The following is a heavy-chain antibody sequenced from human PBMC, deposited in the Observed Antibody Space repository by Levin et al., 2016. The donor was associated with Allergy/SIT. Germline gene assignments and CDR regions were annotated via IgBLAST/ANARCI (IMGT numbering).Heavy chain of an antibody. Sequence: ASVKVSCKASGYTFTDYYMFWVRQAPGQGLEWMGWINPNSGGTNYAQKFRGRVTITRDTSISTAYMELSRLTSDDTAVYYCARARLLSNAGYPWAWGQGTLVTVSS. CDR3: ARARLLSNAGYPWA. J-gene: IGHJ5*02. D-gene: IGHD3-10*01. V-gene: IGHV1-2*02. CDR2: INPNSGGT. CDR1: GYTFTDYY.